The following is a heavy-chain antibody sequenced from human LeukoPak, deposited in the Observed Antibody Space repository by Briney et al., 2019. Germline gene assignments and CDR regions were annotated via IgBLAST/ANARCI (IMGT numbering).Heavy chain of an antibody. CDR2: ISGSSTYI. J-gene: IGHJ6*04. CDR3: AREGLTVVIAKDV. CDR1: GFTFTSYT. D-gene: IGHD3-22*01. V-gene: IGHV3-21*01. Sequence: GGSLRLSCSTSGFTFTSYTMNWVRQAPGTGLEWVSSISGSSTYISYADSVKGRFTVSRDNAKNSLYLQMNDLRAEDTAVYYCAREGLTVVIAKDVWGKGTTVTVSS.